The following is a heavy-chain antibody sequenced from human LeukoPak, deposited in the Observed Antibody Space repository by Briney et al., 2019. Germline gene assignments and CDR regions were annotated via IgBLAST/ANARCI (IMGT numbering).Heavy chain of an antibody. CDR2: IYTSVSI. CDR3: ARAETYYYGSGSNNWCVP. CDR1: LGSISGYY. J-gene: IGHJ5*02. V-gene: IGHV4-4*07. Sequence: SQTLSLTSTVSLGSISGYYWSSIRQPAGKRLEGIGRIYTSVSINYNPSLKSRVTMSVDTSKNQFSLKLRCVTAADTGVYYCARAETYYYGSGSNNWCVPWGQGTLVTVS. D-gene: IGHD3-10*01.